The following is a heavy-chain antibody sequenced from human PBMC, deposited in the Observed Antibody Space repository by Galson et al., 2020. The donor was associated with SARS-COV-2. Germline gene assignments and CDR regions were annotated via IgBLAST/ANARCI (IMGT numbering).Heavy chain of an antibody. CDR2: ISYDGSNK. D-gene: IGHD1-26*01. J-gene: IGHJ3*02. Sequence: GGSLRLSCAASGFTFSSYGMNWVRQAPGKGLEWVAAISYDGSNKYYADSVKGRFTISRDNSKNTLYLQMNSLRAEDTAVYYCASELLDTFDIWGQGTMVTVSS. CDR3: ASELLDTFDI. V-gene: IGHV3-30*03. CDR1: GFTFSSYG.